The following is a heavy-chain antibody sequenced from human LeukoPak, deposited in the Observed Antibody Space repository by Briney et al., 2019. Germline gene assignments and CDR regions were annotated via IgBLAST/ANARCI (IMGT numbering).Heavy chain of an antibody. CDR2: IYWDDDK. D-gene: IGHD1-14*01. V-gene: IGHV2-5*02. J-gene: IGHJ5*02. Sequence: SGPTLVKPTQTLTLTCTFSGFSLSTSGVGVGWIRQPPGKALEWLALIYWDDDKRYSPSLKSRPTITKDTSKNQVVLTITNMDPVDTATYYCAHRKRTETAWGQGTLVTVSS. CDR1: GFSLSTSGVG. CDR3: AHRKRTETA.